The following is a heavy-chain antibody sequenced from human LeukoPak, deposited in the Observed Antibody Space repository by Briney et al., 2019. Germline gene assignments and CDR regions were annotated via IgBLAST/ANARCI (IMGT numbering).Heavy chain of an antibody. CDR3: AKGGKWDVTPFDY. V-gene: IGHV3-23*01. CDR1: GFTFSDYS. D-gene: IGHD1-26*01. CDR2: ISGGGGST. Sequence: GGSLRLSCAASGFTFSDYSMNWVRQAPGKGLEWVSTISGGGGSTYYADSVKGRFTISRDNSKNTLYLQVDSLRAEDTAVYYCAKGGKWDVTPFDYWGQGTLVTVSS. J-gene: IGHJ4*02.